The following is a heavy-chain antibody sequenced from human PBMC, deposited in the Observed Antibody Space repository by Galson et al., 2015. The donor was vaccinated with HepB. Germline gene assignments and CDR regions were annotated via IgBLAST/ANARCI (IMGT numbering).Heavy chain of an antibody. V-gene: IGHV3-72*01. CDR2: TRNKANSYTT. D-gene: IGHD5-12*01. J-gene: IGHJ6*02. CDR1: GFTFSDHY. Sequence: SLRLSCAASGFTFSDHYMDWVRQAPGKGLEWVGRTRNKANSYTTEYAASVKGRFTISRDDSKNSLYLQMNSLKTEDTAVYYCARGYSGYDSWGGPYYYGMDVWGQGTTVTVSS. CDR3: ARGYSGYDSWGGPYYYGMDV.